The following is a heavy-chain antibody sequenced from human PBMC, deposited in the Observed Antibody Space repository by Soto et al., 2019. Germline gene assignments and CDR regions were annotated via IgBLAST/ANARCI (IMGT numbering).Heavy chain of an antibody. V-gene: IGHV1-18*01. J-gene: IGHJ6*03. CDR3: ARVPYYDILTGYSNYYYYCMDV. CDR2: ISAYNGNT. D-gene: IGHD3-9*01. CDR1: GYTFTSYG. Sequence: QVQLVQSGAEVKKPGASVKVSCKASGYTFTSYGISWVRQAPGQGLEWMGWISAYNGNTNYAQKRQGRVTMTTDTSTSTAYMELRSLRSDDTAVYYCARVPYYDILTGYSNYYYYCMDVWGKGTTVTVSS.